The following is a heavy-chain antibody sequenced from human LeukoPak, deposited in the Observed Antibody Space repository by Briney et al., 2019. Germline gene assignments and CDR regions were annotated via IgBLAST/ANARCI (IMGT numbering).Heavy chain of an antibody. V-gene: IGHV4-61*02. J-gene: IGHJ6*03. CDR2: IYTSGST. Sequence: SETLSLTCTVSGGSISSGSYYWSWIRQPAGKGLEWIGRIYTSGSTNYNPSLKSRVTISVDTSKNQFSLKLSPVTAADTAVYYCARGPFSGSYFVNYYYYYMDVWGKGTTVTVSS. CDR3: ARGPFSGSYFVNYYYYYMDV. CDR1: GGSISSGSYY. D-gene: IGHD3-10*01.